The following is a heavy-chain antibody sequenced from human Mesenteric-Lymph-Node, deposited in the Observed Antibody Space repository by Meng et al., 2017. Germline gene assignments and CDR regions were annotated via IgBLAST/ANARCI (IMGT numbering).Heavy chain of an antibody. J-gene: IGHJ4*02. Sequence: GSLRLSCTVSGGSIKTYYWTWIRQPPGKGLEWIGYIYDSGTTNYNPSLKSRVTISLDTSKNQFSLKLSSVTAADTAVYYCARGYYDYVWGSYRYAKFDYWGQGTLVTVSS. CDR1: GGSIKTYY. CDR2: IYDSGTT. CDR3: ARGYYDYVWGSYRYAKFDY. V-gene: IGHV4-59*12. D-gene: IGHD3-16*02.